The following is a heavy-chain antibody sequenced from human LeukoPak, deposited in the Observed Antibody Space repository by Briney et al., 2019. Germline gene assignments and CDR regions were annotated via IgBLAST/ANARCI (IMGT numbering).Heavy chain of an antibody. CDR2: ISSSSSYI. J-gene: IGHJ4*02. CDR1: GFTFSSYS. D-gene: IGHD3-16*01. Sequence: GGSLRPSCAASGFTFSSYSMNWVRQAPGKGLEWVSSISSSSSYIYYADSVKGRFTISRDNAKNSLYLQMNSLRAEDTAVYYCARVEVDTLGYYYFDYWGQGTLVTVSS. V-gene: IGHV3-21*01. CDR3: ARVEVDTLGYYYFDY.